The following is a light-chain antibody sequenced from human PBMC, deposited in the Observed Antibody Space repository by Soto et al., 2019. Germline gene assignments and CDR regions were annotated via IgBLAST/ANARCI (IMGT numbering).Light chain of an antibody. CDR3: MQYYSHQCT. CDR1: QFVFYNSKNY. V-gene: IGKV4-1*01. J-gene: IGKJ4*01. Sequence: DIVMTQSPDSLAVSLGERATINCNSSQFVFYNSKNYLGWYQQKPGQPPKLLIYWASTRESGVPDRFSGSGSGKELTLTISSLQAEDVGAYYSMQYYSHQCTFGGGTKADIX. CDR2: WAS.